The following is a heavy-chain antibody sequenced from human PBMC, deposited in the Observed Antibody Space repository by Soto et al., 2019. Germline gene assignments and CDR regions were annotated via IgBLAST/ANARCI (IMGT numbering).Heavy chain of an antibody. J-gene: IGHJ4*02. Sequence: QVQVVESGGGVVQPGRSLRLSCAASGFTFSNYAMHWFRQAPGKGLEWVAVISYDGSNKYYADSVKGRLTISRDNSKNPVYLQLNRLRAEDTAVYFCARAGFNYYFDYWGLGTLVTVSS. V-gene: IGHV3-30-3*01. CDR1: GFTFSNYA. CDR2: ISYDGSNK. CDR3: ARAGFNYYFDY.